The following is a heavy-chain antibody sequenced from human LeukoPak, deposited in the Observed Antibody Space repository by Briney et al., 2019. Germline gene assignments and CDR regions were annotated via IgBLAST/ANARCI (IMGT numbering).Heavy chain of an antibody. CDR3: VSDPITMIRGVIIEGFDP. CDR2: FDPEEGET. J-gene: IGHJ5*02. Sequence: GASVKVSFKASGYTFTGYYMHWVRQAPGKGLEWMGGFDPEEGETIYAQKFQGRVTMTEDTSTDTAYMELSSLRSEDTAVFYCVSDPITMIRGVIIEGFDPWGQGTLVTVSS. V-gene: IGHV1-24*01. CDR1: GYTFTGYY. D-gene: IGHD3-10*01.